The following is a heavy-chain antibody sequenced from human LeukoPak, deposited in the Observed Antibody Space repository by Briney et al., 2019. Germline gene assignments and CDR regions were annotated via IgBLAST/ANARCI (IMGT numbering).Heavy chain of an antibody. D-gene: IGHD3-9*01. J-gene: IGHJ6*02. V-gene: IGHV3-74*01. Sequence: RGSLRLSCAASGFTLSSYWMHWVRQAPGKGLVWVSRINSDGSSTSYADSVKGRFTISRDNAKNTLYLQMNSLRAEDTAVYYSARDHGTVLRYFDWLAVYYGMDVCGHGNTVTVSS. CDR1: GFTLSSYW. CDR2: INSDGSST. CDR3: ARDHGTVLRYFDWLAVYYGMDV.